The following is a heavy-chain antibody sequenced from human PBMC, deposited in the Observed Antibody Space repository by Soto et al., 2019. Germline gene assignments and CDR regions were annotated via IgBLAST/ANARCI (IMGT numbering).Heavy chain of an antibody. CDR3: ARGRANGSGSYYKIYYYYYGMDV. V-gene: IGHV4-34*01. Sequence: SETLSLTCAVYGGSFSGYYWSWIRQPPGKGLEWIGEINHSGSTNYNPSLKSRVTISVDTSKNQFSLKLSSVTAADTAVYYCARGRANGSGSYYKIYYYYYGMDVWGQGTTVTVSS. CDR2: INHSGST. CDR1: GGSFSGYY. D-gene: IGHD3-10*01. J-gene: IGHJ6*02.